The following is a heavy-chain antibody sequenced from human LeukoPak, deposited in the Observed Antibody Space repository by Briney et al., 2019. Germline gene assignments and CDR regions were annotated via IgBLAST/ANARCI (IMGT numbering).Heavy chain of an antibody. CDR1: GFTFSSYA. CDR3: ASETVYDSSGYDY. Sequence: PGGSLRLSCAASGFTFSSYAMHWVRQAPGKGLEWVAVISYDGSNKYYADSVKGRFTISRDNSKNTLYLQMNGLRAEDTAVYYCASETVYDSSGYDYWGQGTLVTVSS. V-gene: IGHV3-30*01. CDR2: ISYDGSNK. D-gene: IGHD3-22*01. J-gene: IGHJ4*02.